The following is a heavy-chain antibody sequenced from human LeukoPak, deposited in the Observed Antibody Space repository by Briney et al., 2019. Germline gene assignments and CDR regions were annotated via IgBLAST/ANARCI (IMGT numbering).Heavy chain of an antibody. J-gene: IGHJ6*02. Sequence: ASVKVSCKASGYTFTSYDINWVRQVTGQGLEWMGWMNPNSGNTGYAQKFQGRVTMTRNTSISTAYMELSSLRSEDAAVYYCARGPLRHFDWLEADYYGMDVWGQGTTVTVSS. D-gene: IGHD3-9*01. CDR2: MNPNSGNT. V-gene: IGHV1-8*01. CDR1: GYTFTSYD. CDR3: ARGPLRHFDWLEADYYGMDV.